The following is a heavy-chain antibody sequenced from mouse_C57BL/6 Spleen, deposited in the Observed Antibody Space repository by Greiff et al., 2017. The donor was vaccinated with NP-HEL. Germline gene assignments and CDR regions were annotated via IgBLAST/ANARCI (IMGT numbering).Heavy chain of an antibody. J-gene: IGHJ3*01. CDR3: ARDDYYGSFAY. V-gene: IGHV3-6*01. Sequence: EVKLVESGPGLVKPSQSLSLTCSVTGYSITSGYYWNWIRQFPGNKLEWMGYISYDGSNNYNPSLKNRISITRDTSKNQFFLKLNSVTTEDTATYYCARDDYYGSFAYWGQGTLVTVSA. CDR1: GYSITSGYY. CDR2: ISYDGSN. D-gene: IGHD1-1*01.